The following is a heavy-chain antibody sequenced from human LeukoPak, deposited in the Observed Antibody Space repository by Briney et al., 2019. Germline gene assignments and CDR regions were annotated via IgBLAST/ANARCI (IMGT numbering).Heavy chain of an antibody. CDR2: ISAYNGNT. J-gene: IGHJ6*03. V-gene: IGHV1-18*01. D-gene: IGHD4-17*01. CDR1: GYTFTSYG. CDR3: ARNYGDYASYYYYYMDV. Sequence: ASVKVSCKASGYTFTSYGISWVRQAPGQGLEWMGWISAYNGNTNYAQKLQGRVTMTTDTSTSTAYMELRSLRSDDTAVYYCARNYGDYASYYYYYMDVWGKGTTVTISS.